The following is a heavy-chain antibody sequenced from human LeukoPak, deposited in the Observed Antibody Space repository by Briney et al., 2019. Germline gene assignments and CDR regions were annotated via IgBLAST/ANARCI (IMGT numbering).Heavy chain of an antibody. CDR3: ARDYRLGDCSSTSCSSGFDY. Sequence: SVKVSCKASGGTFSSYTISWVRQAPGQGLEWMGRIIPILGIANYAQKFQGRVTITADKSTSTAYMELSSLRSEGTAVYYCARDYRLGDCSSTSCSSGFDYWGQGTLVTVSS. D-gene: IGHD2-2*01. J-gene: IGHJ4*02. V-gene: IGHV1-69*04. CDR2: IIPILGIA. CDR1: GGTFSSYT.